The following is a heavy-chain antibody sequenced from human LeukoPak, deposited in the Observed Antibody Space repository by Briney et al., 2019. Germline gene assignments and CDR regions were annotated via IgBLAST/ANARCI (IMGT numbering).Heavy chain of an antibody. Sequence: PSETLSLTCTVSGGSISGYYWSWIRQPAGKGLEWIGRIYTSGTTHDNPSLKSRVTMSVDTSKNQASLKVSSVTAADTAVYYCARQDSKVGAYTGPYYFDYWGQGTLVTVSS. CDR1: GGSISGYY. CDR3: ARQDSKVGAYTGPYYFDY. J-gene: IGHJ4*02. V-gene: IGHV4-4*07. CDR2: IYTSGTT. D-gene: IGHD1-26*01.